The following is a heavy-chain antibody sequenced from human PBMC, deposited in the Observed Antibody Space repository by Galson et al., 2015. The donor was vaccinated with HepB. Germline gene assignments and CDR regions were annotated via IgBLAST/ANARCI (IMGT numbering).Heavy chain of an antibody. CDR1: GYTFTSYA. D-gene: IGHD3-10*01. Sequence: SVKVSCKASGYTFTSYALNWVRQAPGQGLEWMGWINTNIGNPTYAQGFTGRFVFSLDTSVSTAYLQISSLEAEDTAVYYCTTFITLVRGGDGMDVWGQGTTVTVSS. CDR2: INTNIGNP. J-gene: IGHJ6*02. V-gene: IGHV7-4-1*02. CDR3: TTFITLVRGGDGMDV.